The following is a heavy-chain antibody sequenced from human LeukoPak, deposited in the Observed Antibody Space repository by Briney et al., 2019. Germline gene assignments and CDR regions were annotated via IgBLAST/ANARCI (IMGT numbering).Heavy chain of an antibody. CDR1: GGSISSSSYY. V-gene: IGHV4-39*01. CDR3: ARSDGYYYGSGGYPMATSIDY. CDR2: IYYSGST. Sequence: SETLSLTCTVSGGSISSSSYYWGWLRQPPGKGLEWIGSIYYSGSTYYNPSLKSRVTISVDTSKNQFSLKLSSVTAADTAVYYCARSDGYYYGSGGYPMATSIDYWGQGTLVTVSS. D-gene: IGHD3-10*01. J-gene: IGHJ4*02.